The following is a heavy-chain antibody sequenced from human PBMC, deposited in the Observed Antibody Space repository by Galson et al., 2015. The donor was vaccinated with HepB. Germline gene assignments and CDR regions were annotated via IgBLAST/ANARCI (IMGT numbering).Heavy chain of an antibody. CDR1: GYTFTSYG. CDR2: ISAYNGNT. J-gene: IGHJ6*02. D-gene: IGHD3-10*01. V-gene: IGHV1-18*01. CDR3: ARDPRIVWFGELLYYYGMDV. Sequence: QSGAEVKKPGASVKVSCKASGYTFTSYGISWVRQAPGQGLEWMGWISAYNGNTNYAQKLQGRVTMTTDTSTSTAYMELRSLRSDDTAVYYCARDPRIVWFGELLYYYGMDVWGQGTTVTVSS.